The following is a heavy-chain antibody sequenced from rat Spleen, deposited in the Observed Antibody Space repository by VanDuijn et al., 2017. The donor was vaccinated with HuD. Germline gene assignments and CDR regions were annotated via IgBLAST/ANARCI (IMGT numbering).Heavy chain of an antibody. D-gene: IGHD5-1*01. CDR3: TRGLGDY. V-gene: IGHV2-63*01. J-gene: IGHJ2*01. CDR2: MRYNGDT. Sequence: QVQLKESGPGLVQPSQTLSLTCTVSGFSLTSYNVHWVRQPPGKGLEWMGRMRYNGDTSYNSALKSRLSISRDTSKSQVLLKVNSLQSDDTAIYICTRGLGDYWGQGVMVTVSS. CDR1: GFSLTSYN.